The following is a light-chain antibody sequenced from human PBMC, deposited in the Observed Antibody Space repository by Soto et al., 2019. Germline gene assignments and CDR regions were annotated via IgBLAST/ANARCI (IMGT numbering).Light chain of an antibody. CDR1: QRVSTN. V-gene: IGKV3D-20*01. CDR2: DAC. J-gene: IGKJ4*01. Sequence: IVMTQFPATLNASPGERVTLSCRASQRVSTNVAWYRPKPCAAPMLLVCDACARAVDIPGRFSGSGSGTDFTLTISRRDPEDFAVYYCRQYGRSLEFAVGGVTKV. CDR3: RQYGRSLEFA.